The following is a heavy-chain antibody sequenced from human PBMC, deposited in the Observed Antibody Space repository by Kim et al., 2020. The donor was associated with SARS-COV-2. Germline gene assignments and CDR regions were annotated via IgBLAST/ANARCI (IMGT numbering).Heavy chain of an antibody. D-gene: IGHD6-6*01. J-gene: IGHJ6*02. CDR1: GYTFTSYG. CDR3: ARDLEQLVPLYYYYYGMDV. Sequence: ASVKVSCKASGYTFTSYGISWVRQAPGQGLEWMGWISAYNGNTNYAQKLQGRVTMTTDTSTSTAYTELRSLRSDDTAVYYCARDLEQLVPLYYYYYGMDVWGQGTTVTVSS. V-gene: IGHV1-18*01. CDR2: ISAYNGNT.